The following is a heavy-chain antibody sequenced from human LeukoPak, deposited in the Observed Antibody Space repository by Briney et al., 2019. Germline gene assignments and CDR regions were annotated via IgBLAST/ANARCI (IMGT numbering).Heavy chain of an antibody. CDR1: GFTFSIYG. CDR2: IYYSGST. V-gene: IGHV4-39*07. Sequence: GSLRLSCAASGFTFSIYGMSWIRQPPGKGLEWIGSIYYSGSTYYNPSLKSRVTISVDTSKNQFSLKLSSVTAADTAVYYCARGTTTARPYYYYYYMDVWGKGTTVTVSS. D-gene: IGHD1-7*01. J-gene: IGHJ6*03. CDR3: ARGTTTARPYYYYYYMDV.